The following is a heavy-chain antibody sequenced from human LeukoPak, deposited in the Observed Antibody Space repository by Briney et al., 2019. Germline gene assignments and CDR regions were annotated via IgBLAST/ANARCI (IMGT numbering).Heavy chain of an antibody. CDR3: AKGRYSGSTYYFDY. V-gene: IGHV3-7*01. D-gene: IGHD1-26*01. CDR1: GFTLSKYW. J-gene: IGHJ4*02. Sequence: GGSLRLSCAASGFTLSKYWMSWVRQAPGKGLEWLADIKEDGSKEYFVDSVKGRFTISRDNTKNSVYLQMNSLRAEDTAVYYCAKGRYSGSTYYFDYWGQGTLVIVSS. CDR2: IKEDGSKE.